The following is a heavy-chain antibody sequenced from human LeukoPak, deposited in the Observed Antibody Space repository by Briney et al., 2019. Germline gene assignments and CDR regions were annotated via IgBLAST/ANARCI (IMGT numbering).Heavy chain of an antibody. CDR1: GFTFSNYG. CDR2: ISFDGSNE. V-gene: IGHV3-30*03. J-gene: IGHJ5*02. Sequence: GGSLRLSCVASGFTFSNYGMHWVRQGPGKGLEWVAVISFDGSNEYYSDSVKGRFTISRDNSKNTLYLQMHSLRTADTALYYCARATSGNEHVSEAGGGWFDPWGQGTLVTVSS. D-gene: IGHD3-16*01. CDR3: ARATSGNEHVSEAGGGWFDP.